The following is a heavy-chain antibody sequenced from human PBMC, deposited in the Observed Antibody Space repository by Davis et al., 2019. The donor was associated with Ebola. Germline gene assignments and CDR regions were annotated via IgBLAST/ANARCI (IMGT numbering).Heavy chain of an antibody. Sequence: GSLRLSCAASGFTFSSYAMSWVRQAPGKGLEWVSAISGSGGSTYYADSVKGRFTISRDNSKNTLYLQMNSLRAEDTAVYYCARAEGNYYYYYGMDVWGQGTTVTVSS. D-gene: IGHD3-10*01. CDR3: ARAEGNYYYYYGMDV. CDR1: GFTFSSYA. V-gene: IGHV3-23*01. CDR2: ISGSGGST. J-gene: IGHJ6*02.